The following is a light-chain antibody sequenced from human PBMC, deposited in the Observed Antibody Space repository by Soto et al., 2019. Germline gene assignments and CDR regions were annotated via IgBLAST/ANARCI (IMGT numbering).Light chain of an antibody. CDR1: QSIRCHY. CDR3: QVYGSSVT. Sequence: DIVLPQSPGTLSLSPGERATLSCRASQSIRCHYFAWYQQKPGQAPRLLLYAASSRPTGVPDRFSGAESGTDFTFSISRMEPEDFAVYYCQVYGSSVTFGQGTKVEIK. V-gene: IGKV3-20*01. CDR2: AAS. J-gene: IGKJ1*01.